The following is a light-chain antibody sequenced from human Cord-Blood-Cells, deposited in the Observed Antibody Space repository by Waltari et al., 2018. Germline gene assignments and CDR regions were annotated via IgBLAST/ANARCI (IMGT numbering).Light chain of an antibody. Sequence: QSALTQPASVSGSPGPSITIPCTGTSSEVGGYNYVSWYQQHPGNAPKLMIYDVSNRPSGVSNRFSGSKSGNTASLTISGLQAEDEADYYCSSYTSSSTLYVFGTGTKVTVL. CDR2: DVS. CDR1: SSEVGGYNY. V-gene: IGLV2-14*03. CDR3: SSYTSSSTLYV. J-gene: IGLJ1*01.